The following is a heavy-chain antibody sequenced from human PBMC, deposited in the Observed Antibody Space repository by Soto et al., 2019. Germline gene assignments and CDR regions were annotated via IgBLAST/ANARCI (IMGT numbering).Heavy chain of an antibody. CDR1: GFTFTRYS. Sequence: PGGSLRLSCAASGFTFTRYSMNWVRQAPGKGLEWVSSISSTTNYIYYADSMRGRFTVSRDNAKNSVYLEMNSLSAEDTAVYYCARESEDLTSNFDYWGQGTLVTVSS. V-gene: IGHV3-21*01. CDR3: ARESEDLTSNFDY. J-gene: IGHJ4*02. CDR2: ISSTTNYI.